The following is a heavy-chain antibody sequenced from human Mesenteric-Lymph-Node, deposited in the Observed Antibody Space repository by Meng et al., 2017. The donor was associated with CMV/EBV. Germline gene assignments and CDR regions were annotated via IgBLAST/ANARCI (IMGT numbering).Heavy chain of an antibody. CDR2: ISGSGGTI. Sequence: GGSLRLSCAAAGFAFSSHEMYWVRQAPGKGLEWLSFISGSGGTIFYADSVKGRFTISRDNVKNSLYLQINSLTADDTAVYYCTRKYYDLLSGYYRDAFDIWGQGTMVTVSS. J-gene: IGHJ3*02. D-gene: IGHD3-3*01. CDR1: GFAFSSHE. V-gene: IGHV3-48*03. CDR3: TRKYYDLLSGYYRDAFDI.